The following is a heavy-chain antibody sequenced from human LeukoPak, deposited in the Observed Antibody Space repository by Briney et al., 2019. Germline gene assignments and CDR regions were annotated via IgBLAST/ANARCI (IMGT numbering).Heavy chain of an antibody. CDR3: ARSNGWYSFDY. D-gene: IGHD6-19*01. V-gene: IGHV4-59*01. CDR1: GGSISNYF. Sequence: SETLSLTCTVSGGSISNYFWSWIRQPPGKGLEWVAYIYDSGTGNYNPSLKSRVTISVDTSKNQFSLSLSSVTAADTAVYYCARSNGWYSFDYWGQGTLVTVSS. CDR2: IYDSGTG. J-gene: IGHJ4*02.